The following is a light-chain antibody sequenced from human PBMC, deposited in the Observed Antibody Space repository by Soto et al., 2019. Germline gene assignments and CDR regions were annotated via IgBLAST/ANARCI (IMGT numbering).Light chain of an antibody. Sequence: QSVLTQPASVSGSPGQAITISCTGTATDVGSYNYVSWYQQHPNKAPKLMIYEFSNLPSGISNRFFGSKSGNTASLTISGLQAEDEADYYCSSFTSSLTWVFGGGTKLTVL. J-gene: IGLJ3*02. CDR2: EFS. V-gene: IGLV2-14*01. CDR3: SSFTSSLTWV. CDR1: ATDVGSYNY.